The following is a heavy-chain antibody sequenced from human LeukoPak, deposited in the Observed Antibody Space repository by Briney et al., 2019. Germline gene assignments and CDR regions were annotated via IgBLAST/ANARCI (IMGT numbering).Heavy chain of an antibody. V-gene: IGHV3-48*03. J-gene: IGHJ4*02. CDR3: ARGSGSSGYYYFDY. Sequence: PGGSLRLSCAASGFTFSSYEMNWVRQAPGKGLEWVSYISSSGSTIYYADSVKGRFTISRDNAKNSLYLQMNSLRAEDTAVYYCARGSGSSGYYYFDYWGQGTLVTVSS. D-gene: IGHD3-22*01. CDR1: GFTFSSYE. CDR2: ISSSGSTI.